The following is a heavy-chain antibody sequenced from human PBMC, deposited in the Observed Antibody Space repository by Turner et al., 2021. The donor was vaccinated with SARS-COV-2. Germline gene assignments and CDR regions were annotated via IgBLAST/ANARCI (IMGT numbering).Heavy chain of an antibody. CDR2: MSAYNGNT. D-gene: IGHD6-13*01. CDR1: GYTFTSYG. Sequence: QVQLVQSGAEVKKPGASEQVSCTASGYTFTSYGLSWVRQAPGKGLEWMGWMSAYNGNTNYAQKLQGRVTMTTDTSTSTAYMELRSLRSDDTAVYYCARVAGGAAAWDLDYWGQGTLVTVSS. CDR3: ARVAGGAAAWDLDY. V-gene: IGHV1-18*04. J-gene: IGHJ4*02.